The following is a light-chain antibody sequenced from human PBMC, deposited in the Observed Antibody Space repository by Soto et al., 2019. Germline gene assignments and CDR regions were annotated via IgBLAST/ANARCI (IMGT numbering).Light chain of an antibody. CDR2: GAS. J-gene: IGKJ1*01. CDR1: QSVSSSY. Sequence: EIVLTQSPGNMSLSPGERATLSCRASQSVSSSYLAWYQQKPGQAPRLLIYGASSRATGIPDRFSGSGSGTKFTLNSSRLEPEDFAGYYFQQYGRSPGAFGQGPKVKIK. V-gene: IGKV3-20*01. CDR3: QQYGRSPGA.